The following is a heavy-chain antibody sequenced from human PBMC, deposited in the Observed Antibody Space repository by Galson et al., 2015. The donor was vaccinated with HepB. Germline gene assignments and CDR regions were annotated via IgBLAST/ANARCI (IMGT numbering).Heavy chain of an antibody. J-gene: IGHJ3*02. V-gene: IGHV3-74*01. CDR2: INSDGSST. CDR3: ARDPPWGIVVAGYDAFDI. D-gene: IGHD6-13*01. Sequence: SLRLSCAASGFTFSSYWMHWVRQAPGKGLVWVSRINSDGSSTSYADSVKGRFSISRDNAKNTLYLQMNSLRAEDTAVYYCARDPPWGIVVAGYDAFDIWGQGTMVPLSS. CDR1: GFTFSSYW.